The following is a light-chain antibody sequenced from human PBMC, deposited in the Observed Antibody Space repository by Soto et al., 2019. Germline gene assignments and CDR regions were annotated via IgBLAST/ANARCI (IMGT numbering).Light chain of an antibody. CDR3: QQRSNFIT. CDR2: DAS. Sequence: EIVLTQSPATLSVSPGGRATLSSRASQSVSSYLAWYQQKPGQAPRLLIYDASNRATGIPARFSGSGSGTHFTLTISSLESEDFAVYYCQQRSNFITFGQGTRLEIK. V-gene: IGKV3-11*01. J-gene: IGKJ5*01. CDR1: QSVSSY.